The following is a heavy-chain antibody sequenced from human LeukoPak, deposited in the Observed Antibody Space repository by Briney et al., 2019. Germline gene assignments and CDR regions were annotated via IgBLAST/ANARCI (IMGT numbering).Heavy chain of an antibody. D-gene: IGHD3-10*01. V-gene: IGHV3-7*01. Sequence: GGSLRLSCAASGFTFSSYWMSWVRQAPGKGLEWVANIKEDGSEKNYVDSVKGRLTISRDNAENSLYLQMNSLRGDDTAVYFCARGGLYKYGGTSGDYWGQGTLVSVSS. J-gene: IGHJ4*02. CDR3: ARGGLYKYGGTSGDY. CDR2: IKEDGSEK. CDR1: GFTFSSYW.